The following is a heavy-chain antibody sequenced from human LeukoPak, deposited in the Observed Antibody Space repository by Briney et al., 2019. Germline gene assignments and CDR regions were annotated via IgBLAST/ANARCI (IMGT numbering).Heavy chain of an antibody. CDR2: IYWNDDK. CDR1: GFSLSTSGVG. V-gene: IGHV2-5*01. CDR3: AHIRYYYDSSGYYPLSAVEFFDY. Sequence: ESGPTLVNPTQTLTLTCTFSGFSLSTSGVGVGWIRQPPGKALEWLALIYWNDDKRYSPSLKSRLTITKDTSKNQVVLTMTNMDPVDTATYYCAHIRYYYDSSGYYPLSAVEFFDYWGQGTLVTVSS. J-gene: IGHJ4*02. D-gene: IGHD3-22*01.